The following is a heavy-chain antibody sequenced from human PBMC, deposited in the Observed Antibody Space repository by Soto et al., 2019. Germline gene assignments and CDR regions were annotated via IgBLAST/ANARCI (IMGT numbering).Heavy chain of an antibody. V-gene: IGHV1-3*05. J-gene: IGHJ4*02. CDR1: GYTFTSYA. CDR3: ARGIGYYYWDDY. D-gene: IGHD3-22*01. CDR2: INAGNGNT. Sequence: QVQLVQSGAEEKKPGASVKVSCKASGYTFTSYAMHWVRQAPGQRLEWMGWINAGNGNTKYSQKFQGRVTITRDTSASTAYMELSSLRSEDTAVYYCARGIGYYYWDDYWDQGTLVTVSS.